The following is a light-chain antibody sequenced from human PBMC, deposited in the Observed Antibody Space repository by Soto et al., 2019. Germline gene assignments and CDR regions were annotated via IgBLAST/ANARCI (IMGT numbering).Light chain of an antibody. CDR2: DND. J-gene: IGLJ2*01. CDR3: GTWDSSLSVVV. CDR1: SSSIGDNY. V-gene: IGLV1-51*01. Sequence: QSVLTQPPSVSAAPGQKVTISCSGSSSSIGDNYVSWYQQLPGTTPKLLIYDNDKRPSGMPDRFSGSKSGTAATLGITGLQTGDDADYYCGTWDSSLSVVVFGGGTKLTVL.